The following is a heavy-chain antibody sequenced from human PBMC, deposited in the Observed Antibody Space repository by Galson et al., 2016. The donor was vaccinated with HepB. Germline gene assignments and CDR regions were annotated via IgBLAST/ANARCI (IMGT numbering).Heavy chain of an antibody. D-gene: IGHD5-18*01. CDR3: AGGGEDTSMAYY. J-gene: IGHJ4*02. CDR2: IWPGDSDT. Sequence: QSGAEVKKPGESLKISCKVSGYSFIRYWIGWVRQMPGKGLESMGIIWPGDSDTRYSPSFQGQVSISADKSISIVYLQWSSLKASDDAMYYCAGGGEDTSMAYYWGQGTLVTVSS. CDR1: GYSFIRYW. V-gene: IGHV5-51*01.